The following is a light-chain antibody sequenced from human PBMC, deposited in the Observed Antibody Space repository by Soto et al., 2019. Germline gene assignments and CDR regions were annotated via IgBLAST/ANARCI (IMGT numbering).Light chain of an antibody. V-gene: IGKV1-5*01. CDR1: QSISSW. CDR3: QQYNSYL. CDR2: DAS. Sequence: DIQMTQSPSTLSASLGDRVTITCRASQSISSWLAWYQQKPGKAPKLLIYDASSLESGVPSRFSGSGSGTEFTLTISSLQPDDFATYYCQQYNSYLFGQGTKVDI. J-gene: IGKJ1*01.